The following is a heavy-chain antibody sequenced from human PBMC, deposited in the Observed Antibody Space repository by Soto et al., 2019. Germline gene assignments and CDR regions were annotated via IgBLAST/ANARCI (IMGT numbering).Heavy chain of an antibody. Sequence: SRISQAPGKGLEWVSYISSSGTGVYYPDSVKGRFTISRDNAKNSLYLQMNSLRAEDTAVYYCARAYSDAFDIWGQGTMVTVSS. D-gene: IGHD2-21*01. CDR3: ARAYSDAFDI. V-gene: IGHV3-11*01. J-gene: IGHJ3*02. CDR2: ISSSGTGV.